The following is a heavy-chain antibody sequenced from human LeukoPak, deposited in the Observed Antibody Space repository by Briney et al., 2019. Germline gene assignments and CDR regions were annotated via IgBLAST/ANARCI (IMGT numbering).Heavy chain of an antibody. V-gene: IGHV1-69*04. Sequence: GASVKVSCKASGGTFSSYAISWVRQAPGQGLEWMGRIIPILGIANYAQKFQGRVTITADKSTSTAYMELSSLRSEDTAVYYCARADYYDSSGYGYWGQGTLVTVSS. D-gene: IGHD3-22*01. CDR2: IIPILGIA. CDR1: GGTFSSYA. CDR3: ARADYYDSSGYGY. J-gene: IGHJ4*02.